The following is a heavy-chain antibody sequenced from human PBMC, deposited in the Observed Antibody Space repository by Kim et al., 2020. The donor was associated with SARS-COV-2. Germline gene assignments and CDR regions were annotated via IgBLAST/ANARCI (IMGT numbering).Heavy chain of an antibody. CDR3: ARDGGWSGYYRLDY. D-gene: IGHD3-3*01. J-gene: IGHJ4*02. V-gene: IGHV3-33*01. CDR1: GFTFSSYG. Sequence: GGSLRLSCAASGFTFSSYGMHWVRQAPGKGQEWVAVIWYDGSNKYYADSVKGRFTISRDNSKNTLYLQMNSLRAEDTAVYYCARDGGWSGYYRLDYWGQGTLVTVSS. CDR2: IWYDGSNK.